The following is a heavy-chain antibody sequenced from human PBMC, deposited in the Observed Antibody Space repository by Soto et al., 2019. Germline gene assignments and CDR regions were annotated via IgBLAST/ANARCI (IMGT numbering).Heavy chain of an antibody. J-gene: IGHJ5*02. Sequence: SETLSLTCTVSGGSISSSSYYWGWIRQPPGKGLEWIGSIYYSGSTYYNPSLKSRVTISVDTSKNHFSLKLSSVTAADTAAYYCAGGPAAMSWFDPWGQGTLVTVSS. CDR3: AGGPAAMSWFDP. CDR1: GGSISSSSYY. V-gene: IGHV4-39*01. CDR2: IYYSGST. D-gene: IGHD2-2*01.